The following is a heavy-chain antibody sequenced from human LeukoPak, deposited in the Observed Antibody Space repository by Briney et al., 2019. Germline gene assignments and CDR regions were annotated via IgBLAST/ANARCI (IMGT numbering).Heavy chain of an antibody. V-gene: IGHV3-7*01. CDR3: AREVKSNSWVDD. CDR2: IKQDGSEQ. Sequence: PGGSLRLSCAASGFTFSGYWMTWVRQAPGKGLEWVANIKQDGSEQYYVDSVKGRFTISRDNAKNTLYLQMNSLRAEDTAEYYCAREVKSNSWVDDWGQGTLVTVSS. J-gene: IGHJ4*02. D-gene: IGHD6-13*01. CDR1: GFTFSGYW.